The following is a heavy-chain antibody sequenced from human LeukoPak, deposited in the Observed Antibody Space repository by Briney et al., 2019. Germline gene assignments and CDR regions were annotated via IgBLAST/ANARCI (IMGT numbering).Heavy chain of an antibody. CDR1: GGTFSSYA. J-gene: IGHJ5*02. D-gene: IGHD3-22*01. CDR3: ARVYDSSGFQFDP. Sequence: GASVKVSCKASGGTFSSYAISWVRQAPGQGLEWMGGIIPIFGTANYAQKFQGRVTITADESTSTAYMELSSLRSEDTAVYYCARVYDSSGFQFDPWGQGTLVTVSS. V-gene: IGHV1-69*13. CDR2: IIPIFGTA.